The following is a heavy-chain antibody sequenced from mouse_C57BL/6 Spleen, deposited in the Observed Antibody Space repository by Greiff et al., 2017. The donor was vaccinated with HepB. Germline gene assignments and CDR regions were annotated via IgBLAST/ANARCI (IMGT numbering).Heavy chain of an antibody. CDR1: GYTFTSYW. Sequence: QVQLQQPGAELVRPGTSVKLSCKASGYTFTSYWMHWVKQRPGQGLEWIGVIDPSDSYTNYNQKFKGKATLTVDTSSSTAYMQLSSLTSEDSAVYYCARWRSWYFDVWGTGTTVTVSS. V-gene: IGHV1-59*01. CDR3: ARWRSWYFDV. CDR2: IDPSDSYT. J-gene: IGHJ1*03.